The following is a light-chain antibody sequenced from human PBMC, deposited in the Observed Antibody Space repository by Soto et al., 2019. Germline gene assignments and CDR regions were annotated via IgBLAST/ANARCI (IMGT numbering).Light chain of an antibody. CDR2: KAS. CDR3: QHYNSYSEA. J-gene: IGKJ1*01. Sequence: DIQMTQSPSTLSVSVGDRVTITCRASQTISSWLAWYQQKPGKAPKLLIYKASTSKSGVPSRFSGSGSGTEFTLTISSLQTDDFASYYCQHYNSYSEAFGQGTKVELK. V-gene: IGKV1-5*03. CDR1: QTISSW.